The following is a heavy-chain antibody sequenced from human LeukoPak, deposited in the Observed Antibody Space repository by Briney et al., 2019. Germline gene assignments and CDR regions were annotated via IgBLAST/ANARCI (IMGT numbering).Heavy chain of an antibody. CDR3: ARDPNSSGWRGYFDY. Sequence: PGGSLRLSCAASGFTVSSNYLSWVRQAPGKGLEWVSSISSSSSYIYYADSVKGRFTISRDNAKNSLYLQMNSLRAEDTAVYYCARDPNSSGWRGYFDYWGQGTLVTVSS. D-gene: IGHD6-19*01. CDR2: ISSSSSYI. CDR1: GFTVSSNY. J-gene: IGHJ4*02. V-gene: IGHV3-21*01.